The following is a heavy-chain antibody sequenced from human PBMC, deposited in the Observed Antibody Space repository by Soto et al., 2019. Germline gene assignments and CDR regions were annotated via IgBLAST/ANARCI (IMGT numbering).Heavy chain of an antibody. D-gene: IGHD3-16*01. J-gene: IGHJ5*02. Sequence: PSETLSLTCTVSGGSISSGDYYWSWIRQPPGKGLEWIGYIYYSGSTYYNPSLKSRVTISVDTSKNQFSLKLSSVTAADTAVYYCAREATLGGVRWFDPWGQGTLVTVSS. V-gene: IGHV4-30-4*01. CDR3: AREATLGGVRWFDP. CDR1: GGSISSGDYY. CDR2: IYYSGST.